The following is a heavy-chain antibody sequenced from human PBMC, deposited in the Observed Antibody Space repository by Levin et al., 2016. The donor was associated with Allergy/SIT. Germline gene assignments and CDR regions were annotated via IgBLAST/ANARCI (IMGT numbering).Heavy chain of an antibody. V-gene: IGHV3-23*01. CDR3: GKHGGFDY. Sequence: GESLKISCVASGFRFSISGMSWVRQAPGKGLEWVSGITGGGEGRHYADSVKGRFTISRDNFKNTLFLQMNSLRVEDAAVYYCGKHGGFDYWGQGALVTVSS. CDR1: GFRFSISG. D-gene: IGHD3-16*01. J-gene: IGHJ4*02. CDR2: ITGGGEGR.